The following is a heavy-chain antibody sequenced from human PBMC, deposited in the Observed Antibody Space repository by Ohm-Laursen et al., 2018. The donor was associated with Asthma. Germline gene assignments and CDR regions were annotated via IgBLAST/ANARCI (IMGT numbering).Heavy chain of an antibody. CDR3: AASPELDQNAFDI. D-gene: IGHD1-7*01. Sequence: SVKVSCNASGFTFTSSAVQWVRQARGQRLEWIGWIVVGSGNTNYAQKFQERVTITRDMSTSTAYMELSSLRSEDTAVYYCAASPELDQNAFDIWGQGTMVTVSS. J-gene: IGHJ3*02. V-gene: IGHV1-58*01. CDR1: GFTFTSSA. CDR2: IVVGSGNT.